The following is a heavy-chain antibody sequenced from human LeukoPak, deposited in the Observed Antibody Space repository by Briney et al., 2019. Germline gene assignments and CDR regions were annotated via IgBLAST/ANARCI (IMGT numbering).Heavy chain of an antibody. Sequence: PGGSMRLSCAASRFTFSNAWMNWVSQAQGKGMEWVGRIKSKADGETTDYAAPVKGRFTISRDDSNNMVYLQMNSLKIEDTAVYYCAIDEPNYAPYDFDYWGQGTLVTVSS. D-gene: IGHD4/OR15-4a*01. CDR1: RFTFSNAW. CDR2: IKSKADGETT. J-gene: IGHJ4*02. V-gene: IGHV3-15*01. CDR3: AIDEPNYAPYDFDY.